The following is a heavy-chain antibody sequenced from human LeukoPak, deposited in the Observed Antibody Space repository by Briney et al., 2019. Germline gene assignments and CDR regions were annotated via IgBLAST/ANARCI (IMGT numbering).Heavy chain of an antibody. CDR3: ARAFSFGSDTATFDY. D-gene: IGHD5-18*01. V-gene: IGHV1-69*06. CDR2: IIPIFGTA. J-gene: IGHJ4*02. CDR1: GGTFSSYA. Sequence: ASVKVSCKASGGTFSSYAISWVRQAPGQGLEWMGGIIPIFGTANYAQKFQGRVTITADRSTSTAYMELSSLRSEDTAVYYCARAFSFGSDTATFDYWGQGTLVTVSS.